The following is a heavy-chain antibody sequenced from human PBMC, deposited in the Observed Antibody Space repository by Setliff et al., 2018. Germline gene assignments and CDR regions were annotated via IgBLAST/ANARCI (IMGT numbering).Heavy chain of an antibody. V-gene: IGHV4-59*01. Sequence: PSETLSLTCTVSGGSISSYYWSWIRQPPGKGLEWIGYIYYSGSTNYNPSLKSRVTISVDTSKNQFSLKLSSVTAADTAVYYCARVGRYCSGGGCYKMGEDYWGQGALVTVSS. J-gene: IGHJ4*02. D-gene: IGHD2-15*01. CDR3: ARVGRYCSGGGCYKMGEDY. CDR1: GGSISSYY. CDR2: IYYSGST.